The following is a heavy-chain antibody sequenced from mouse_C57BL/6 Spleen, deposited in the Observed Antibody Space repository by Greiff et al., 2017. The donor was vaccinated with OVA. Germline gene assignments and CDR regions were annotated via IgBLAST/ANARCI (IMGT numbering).Heavy chain of an antibody. CDR2: IHPNSGST. CDR3: ARGNWANYAMDY. J-gene: IGHJ4*01. V-gene: IGHV1-64*01. D-gene: IGHD4-1*01. Sequence: QVQLQQPGAELVKPGASVKLSCKASGHTFTSYWMHWVKQRPGQGLEWIGMIHPNSGSTNYNEKFKSKATLTVDKSSSTAYMQLSSLTSEDSAVYYCARGNWANYAMDYWGQGTSVTVSS. CDR1: GHTFTSYW.